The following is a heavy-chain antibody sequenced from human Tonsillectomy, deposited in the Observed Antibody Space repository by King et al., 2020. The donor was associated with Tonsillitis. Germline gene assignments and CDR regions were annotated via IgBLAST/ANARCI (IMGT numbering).Heavy chain of an antibody. CDR2: IYWNDDK. J-gene: IGHJ4*01. Sequence: LTLKESGPTLVKPTQTLTLTCTFSGFSLSTTRVGVGWIRQPPGKALEWLAHIYWNDDKRYSPSLKSRLTITKDTSKNQVVLTMTNMDPVETAPYYCALRQDDSRSYPPIRYWGHGTLVTVSS. CDR3: ALRQDDSRSYPPIRY. V-gene: IGHV2-5*01. CDR1: GFSLSTTRVG. D-gene: IGHD1-26*01.